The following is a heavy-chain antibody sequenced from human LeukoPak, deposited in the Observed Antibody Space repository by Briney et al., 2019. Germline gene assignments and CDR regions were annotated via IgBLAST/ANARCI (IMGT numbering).Heavy chain of an antibody. CDR1: GFTFSDYY. J-gene: IGHJ4*02. CDR2: ISSSGSTR. V-gene: IGHV3-11*04. Sequence: GGSLRLSCAASGFTFSDYYMTWMRQAPGKGLEWVSYISSSGSTRYYADSVKGRFTISRDNAKNSVSLQMNSLRAEDTAIYYCATYLRNTAAGYYYFEYWGQGTLVTVSS. D-gene: IGHD6-13*01. CDR3: ATYLRNTAAGYYYFEY.